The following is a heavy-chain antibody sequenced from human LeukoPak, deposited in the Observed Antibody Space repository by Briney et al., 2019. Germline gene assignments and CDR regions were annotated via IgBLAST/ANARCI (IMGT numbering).Heavy chain of an antibody. V-gene: IGHV4-39*01. D-gene: IGHD6-13*01. CDR3: ARLPYSSSWSTSR. Sequence: PRGSLRLSCAASGFTFSSYAMSWVRQAPGKGLEWIGSIYYSGSTYYNPSLKSRVTISVDTSKNQFSLKLSSVTAADTAVYYCARLPYSSSWSTSRWGQGTLVTVSS. CDR1: GFTFSSYA. J-gene: IGHJ4*02. CDR2: IYYSGST.